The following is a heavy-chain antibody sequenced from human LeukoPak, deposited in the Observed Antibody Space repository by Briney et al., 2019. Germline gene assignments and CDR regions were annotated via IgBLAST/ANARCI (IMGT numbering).Heavy chain of an antibody. V-gene: IGHV1-2*02. Sequence: GASVKVSCKASGYTFTGYYMHWVRQAPGQGLEWMGWINPNSAGTNYAQKFQGRVTMTRDTSISTAYMELSRLRSDDTAVYYCARDGARTVVVAATYYYYYYGMDVWGQGTTVTVSS. J-gene: IGHJ6*02. CDR1: GYTFTGYY. D-gene: IGHD2-15*01. CDR3: ARDGARTVVVAATYYYYYYGMDV. CDR2: INPNSAGT.